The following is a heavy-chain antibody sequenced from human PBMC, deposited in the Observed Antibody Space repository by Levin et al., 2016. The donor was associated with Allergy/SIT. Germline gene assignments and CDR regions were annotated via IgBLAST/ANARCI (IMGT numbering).Heavy chain of an antibody. V-gene: IGHV2-5*02. CDR3: AHSPWLVRFDP. Sequence: WIRQPPGKALEWLALIYWDDDKRYSPSLKSRLTITKDTSKNQVVLTMTNMDPVDTATYYCAHSPWLVRFDPWGQGTLVTVSS. D-gene: IGHD6-19*01. J-gene: IGHJ5*02. CDR2: IYWDDDK.